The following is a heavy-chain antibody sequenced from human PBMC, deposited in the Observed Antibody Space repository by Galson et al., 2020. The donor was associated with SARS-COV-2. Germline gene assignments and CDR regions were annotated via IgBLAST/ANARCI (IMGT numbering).Heavy chain of an antibody. V-gene: IGHV3-7*03. D-gene: IGHD6-13*01. Sequence: GGSLRLSCEASGFTFSTYWMSWVRQAPGEGLEWVANIRQDGSDKYYVDSVKGRFTISRDNAKNSLFLQMNSLRAEDTAVYYCARDSIAAAGNYYHYGMDVWGQGTTVTVSS. CDR1: GFTFSTYW. CDR2: IRQDGSDK. J-gene: IGHJ6*02. CDR3: ARDSIAAAGNYYHYGMDV.